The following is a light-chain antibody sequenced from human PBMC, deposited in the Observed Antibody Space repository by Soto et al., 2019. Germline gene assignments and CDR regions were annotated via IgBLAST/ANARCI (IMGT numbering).Light chain of an antibody. Sequence: EIVMTQSPATLSVSPGESATLSCRASESISRNLAWYQQKPGQAPRLLVYGASTRASGVAARFSGSGSGTEFTLTISSLQSEEFAIYHCQQYHNWPPAWTFGQGTKVEIK. CDR2: GAS. V-gene: IGKV3-15*01. CDR3: QQYHNWPPAWT. J-gene: IGKJ1*01. CDR1: ESISRN.